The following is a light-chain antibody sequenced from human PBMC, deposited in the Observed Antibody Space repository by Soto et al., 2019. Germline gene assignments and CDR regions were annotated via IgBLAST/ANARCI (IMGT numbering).Light chain of an antibody. J-gene: IGKJ1*01. CDR3: QQYNSYSPT. CDR1: QSISVW. CDR2: KAS. Sequence: DIQMTQSPSTLSASVGDGVTITCRASQSISVWLVWYQQKAGKAPNLLIYKASRLESGVPSRFSGSGSETEFTLTISGLQPGDSATYYCQQYNSYSPTFGQGTKVDIK. V-gene: IGKV1-5*03.